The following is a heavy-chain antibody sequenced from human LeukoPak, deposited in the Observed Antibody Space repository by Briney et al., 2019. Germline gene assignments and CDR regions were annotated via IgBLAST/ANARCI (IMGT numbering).Heavy chain of an antibody. J-gene: IGHJ4*02. Sequence: PSETLSLTCTVSGGSISSGGYYWSWIRQHPGKGLEWIGYIYYSGSTYYNPSLKSRVTISVDTSKNQFSLKLSSVTAADTAVYYCARVPYCGGDCYFDYWGQGTLVTVSS. D-gene: IGHD2-21*02. V-gene: IGHV4-30-4*08. CDR1: GGSISSGGYY. CDR3: ARVPYCGGDCYFDY. CDR2: IYYSGST.